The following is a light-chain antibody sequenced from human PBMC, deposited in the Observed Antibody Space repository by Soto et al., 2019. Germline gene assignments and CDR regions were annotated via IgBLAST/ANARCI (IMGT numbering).Light chain of an antibody. J-gene: IGKJ1*01. CDR1: QSVSSSY. V-gene: IGKV3-20*01. Sequence: EIVLTQSPGTLSLSPGERATLSCRASQSVSSSYLAWYQQKPGQAPSLLVYGASSRAPCILDRFSGSGSGTDFTLTISRLEPEDFAVYYCQHYGYPQWTFGQGTKVDI. CDR2: GAS. CDR3: QHYGYPQWT.